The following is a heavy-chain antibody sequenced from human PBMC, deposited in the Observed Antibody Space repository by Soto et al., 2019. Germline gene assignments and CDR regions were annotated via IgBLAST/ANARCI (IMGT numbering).Heavy chain of an antibody. CDR2: INYSGHT. V-gene: IGHV4-31*03. Sequence: LNLTCSVSGDSITSDGYFWSWIRQHPGKGLEWIGNINYSGHTYYNPSLKSRSTISLDSSKNQFSLNQSSVTAADTAVYYCARWDGVTAIYYFDDWGQGTLFTVSP. D-gene: IGHD2-21*02. J-gene: IGHJ4*02. CDR3: ARWDGVTAIYYFDD. CDR1: GDSITSDGYF.